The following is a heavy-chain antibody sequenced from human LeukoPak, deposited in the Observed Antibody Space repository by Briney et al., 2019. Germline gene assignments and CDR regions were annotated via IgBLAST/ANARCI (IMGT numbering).Heavy chain of an antibody. CDR2: IKQDGSEK. J-gene: IGHJ4*02. D-gene: IGHD3-10*01. CDR1: GFTFSSYG. V-gene: IGHV3-7*04. Sequence: GGSLRSPVAASGFTFSSYGMGWVRQAPGKGLEWVANIKQDGSEKYYVDSVKGRFTISRDNAKNSLYLQMNSLRAEDTAVYYCARMHLGGSDYWGERTRVTVPS. CDR3: ARMHLGGSDY.